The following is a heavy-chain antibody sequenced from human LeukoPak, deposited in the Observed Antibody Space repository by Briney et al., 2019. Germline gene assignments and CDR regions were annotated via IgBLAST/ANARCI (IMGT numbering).Heavy chain of an antibody. CDR2: IFASGST. D-gene: IGHD2-15*01. Sequence: PSQTLSLTCTVSGGSISSGGYFWSWIRQPAGEGLEYIGRIFASGSTNYNPSLKSRVTMSVDTSKNQFSLRLSSLTAADTAVYYCVRGGGYYAASTDVLDIWGQGTMVTVSS. J-gene: IGHJ3*02. CDR1: GGSISSGGYF. V-gene: IGHV4-61*02. CDR3: VRGGGYYAASTDVLDI.